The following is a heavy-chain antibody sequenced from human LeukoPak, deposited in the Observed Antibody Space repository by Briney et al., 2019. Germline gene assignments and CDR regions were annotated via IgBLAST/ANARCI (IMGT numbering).Heavy chain of an antibody. CDR3: ASTSIAAAGTAVDY. CDR2: ISAYNGNT. V-gene: IGHV1-18*01. D-gene: IGHD6-13*01. CDR1: GYTFTSYG. J-gene: IGHJ4*02. Sequence: ASVKVSCKASGYTFTSYGISWVRQAPGQGLEWMGWISAYNGNTNYAQKLQGRVTMTTDTSTSTAYMELRSLRSDDTAVYYCASTSIAAAGTAVDYWGQGALVTVSS.